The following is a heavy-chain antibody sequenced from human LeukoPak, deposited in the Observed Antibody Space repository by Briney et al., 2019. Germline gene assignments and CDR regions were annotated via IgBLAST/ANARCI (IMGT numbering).Heavy chain of an antibody. CDR3: ARGTIGLGIGY. V-gene: IGHV4-59*01. J-gene: IGHJ4*02. Sequence: SETLSLTCTVSGGSISSYYWSWIRQPPGKGLEWIGYIYYSGSTNYNPSLKSRVTISVDTSKNQFSLKLSSVTAADTAVYYCARGTIGLGIGYWGQGTLVTVSS. D-gene: IGHD7-27*01. CDR1: GGSISSYY. CDR2: IYYSGST.